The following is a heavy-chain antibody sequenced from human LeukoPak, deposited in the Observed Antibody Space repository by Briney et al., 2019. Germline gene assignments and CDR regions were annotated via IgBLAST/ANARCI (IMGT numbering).Heavy chain of an antibody. CDR1: GFTFDDFG. D-gene: IGHD2/OR15-2a*01. V-gene: IGHV3-20*04. J-gene: IGHJ4*02. CDR2: INWNGGST. Sequence: GGSLRLSCTASGFTFDDFGMNWGRQAPGRGLEWVSRINWNGGSTGYADSVKGRFTISRDNAKNSLSLQMNSLRAEDTALYYCARSMQLAEIDYWGQGTLVTVSS. CDR3: ARSMQLAEIDY.